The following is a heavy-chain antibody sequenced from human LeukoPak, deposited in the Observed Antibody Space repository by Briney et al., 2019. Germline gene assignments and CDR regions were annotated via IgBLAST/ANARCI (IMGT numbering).Heavy chain of an antibody. Sequence: SGGSLRLSCAASGFTFSSYWMHWVRQAPGKGLVWVSRINSDGSSTSYADSVKGRFTISRDNAKNTLYLQMNSLRAEDTAVYYCARDPYSGSYSDYYYYYMDVWGKGTTVTVSS. CDR3: ARDPYSGSYSDYYYYYMDV. V-gene: IGHV3-74*01. D-gene: IGHD1-26*01. CDR2: INSDGSST. J-gene: IGHJ6*03. CDR1: GFTFSSYW.